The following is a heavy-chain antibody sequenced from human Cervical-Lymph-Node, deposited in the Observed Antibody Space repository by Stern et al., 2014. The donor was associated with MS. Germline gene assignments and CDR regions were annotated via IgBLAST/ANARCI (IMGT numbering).Heavy chain of an antibody. J-gene: IGHJ4*02. Sequence: VQLVQPGGGVVQPGRSLRLSWAASGFTFRRYGLQWVRQAPGQGVVWGAVVWYAGTTKSYSDSVKGRFTISRDNPRQTVYLQMDNLRVEDTAIYFCARGGDFKWAVRSQFFDYWGQGTLITVSS. V-gene: IGHV3-33*01. CDR2: VWYAGTTK. CDR3: ARGGDFKWAVRSQFFDY. CDR1: GFTFRRYG. D-gene: IGHD1-26*01.